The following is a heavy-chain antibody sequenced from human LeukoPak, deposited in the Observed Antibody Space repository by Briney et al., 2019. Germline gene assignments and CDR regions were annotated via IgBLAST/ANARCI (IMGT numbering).Heavy chain of an antibody. J-gene: IGHJ3*02. CDR1: DYSISSGYY. CDR2: IYHSGST. V-gene: IGHV4-38-2*01. CDR3: ARLHSIAISGAFDI. D-gene: IGHD2/OR15-2a*01. Sequence: PSETLSLTCAVSDYSISSGYYWGWIRQPPGKGLEWIGSIYHSGSTYYNPSLKSRVTISVDTSKNQFSLKLSSVTAADTAVYYCARLHSIAISGAFDIWGQGTMVTVSS.